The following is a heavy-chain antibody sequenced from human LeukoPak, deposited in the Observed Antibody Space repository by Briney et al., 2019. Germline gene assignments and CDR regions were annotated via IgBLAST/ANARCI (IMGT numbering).Heavy chain of an antibody. CDR2: IIPIFGTA. J-gene: IGHJ4*02. CDR1: GGTFSSYA. Sequence: GSSVKVSCKASGGTFSSYAISWVRQAPGQGLEWMGGIIPIFGTANYAQKFQGRVTITADESMSTAYMELSSLRSEDTAVYYCARWTTVTNDFDYWGQGTLVTVSS. CDR3: ARWTTVTNDFDY. V-gene: IGHV1-69*01. D-gene: IGHD4-17*01.